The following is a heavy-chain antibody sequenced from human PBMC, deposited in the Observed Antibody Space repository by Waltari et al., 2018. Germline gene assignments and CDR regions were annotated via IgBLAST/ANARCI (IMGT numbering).Heavy chain of an antibody. V-gene: IGHV1-69*08. CDR2: IIPILGIA. CDR1: GGTFSSYT. D-gene: IGHD4-17*01. J-gene: IGHJ4*02. CDR3: ARDDYGGIDY. Sequence: QVQLVQSGAEVKKPGSSVKVSCKASGGTFSSYTISWVRQAPGQGLEWMERIIPILGIANYAQKFQGRVTITANKSTSTAYMELSSLRSEDTAVYYCARDDYGGIDYWGQGTLVTVSS.